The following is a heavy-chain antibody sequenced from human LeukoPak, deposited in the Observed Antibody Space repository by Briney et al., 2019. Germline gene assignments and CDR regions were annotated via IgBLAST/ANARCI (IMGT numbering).Heavy chain of an antibody. V-gene: IGHV4-39*01. Sequence: ASETLSLTCTVSGGSFSSSSYYWGWIRQPPGKGLEWIGSTYYSGSTYYNPSLKSRVTISVDTSKNQFSLQLSSVTAADTAVYYCARQDGGGWGWEPPRYYYYGMDVWGQGTTVTVSS. J-gene: IGHJ6*02. D-gene: IGHD1-26*01. CDR3: ARQDGGGWGWEPPRYYYYGMDV. CDR1: GGSFSSSSYY. CDR2: TYYSGST.